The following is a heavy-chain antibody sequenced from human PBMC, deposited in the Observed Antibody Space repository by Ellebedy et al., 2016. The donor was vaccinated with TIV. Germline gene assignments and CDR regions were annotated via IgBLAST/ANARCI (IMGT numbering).Heavy chain of an antibody. CDR1: GYMFTDYY. CDR3: AIRYSSGWSLDY. CDR2: INPNSGGT. V-gene: IGHV1-2*02. Sequence: ASVKVSXXASGYMFTDYYMHWVRQAPGQGLEWMGWINPNSGGTNYAQKFQGRVTMTRDTSISTAYMELSSLRSEDTAVYYCAIRYSSGWSLDYWGQGTLVTVSS. J-gene: IGHJ4*02. D-gene: IGHD6-19*01.